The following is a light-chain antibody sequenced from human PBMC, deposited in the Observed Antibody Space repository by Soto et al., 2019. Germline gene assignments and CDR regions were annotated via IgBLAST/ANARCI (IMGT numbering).Light chain of an antibody. CDR2: LGS. V-gene: IGKV2-28*01. CDR1: QSLLHSNGYNY. CDR3: MQALQTPFT. J-gene: IGKJ3*01. Sequence: DLVMTQSPLSLPVTPGEPASISCRSSQSLLHSNGYNYLDWYLQKPGQSPQLLIYLGSNRASGVPDRFSGSGSGTDCTLKISRVEAEDVGVYYCMQALQTPFTFGPGTKVDIK.